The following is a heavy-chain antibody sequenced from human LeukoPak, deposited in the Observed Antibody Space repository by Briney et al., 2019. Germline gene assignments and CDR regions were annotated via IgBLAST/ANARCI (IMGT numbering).Heavy chain of an antibody. Sequence: GGSLRLSCAASRFTFSDYYMVWIRQAPGKGLEWVSYISNSGSSTKYADSVKGRFTTSRDNAKNSLSLQMNSVRPEDTAVYYCARADRTSWFDYWGQGTLVTVSS. V-gene: IGHV3-11*05. CDR2: ISNSGSST. D-gene: IGHD2-2*01. J-gene: IGHJ4*02. CDR1: RFTFSDYY. CDR3: ARADRTSWFDY.